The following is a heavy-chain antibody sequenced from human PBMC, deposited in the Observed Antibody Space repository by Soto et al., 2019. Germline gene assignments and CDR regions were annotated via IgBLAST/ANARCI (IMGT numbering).Heavy chain of an antibody. CDR3: ARDDGYPYYYYGMDV. Sequence: EVQLVESGGGLVQPGGSLRLSCAASGFTFSSYNMNWVRQAPGKGLEWVSYISSSSTTIYYADSVKGRFTISRDNAKNSLYLQMNSLRAEDTAVYYCARDDGYPYYYYGMDVWGQGTTVTVSS. J-gene: IGHJ6*02. CDR1: GFTFSSYN. D-gene: IGHD3-16*01. CDR2: ISSSSTTI. V-gene: IGHV3-48*01.